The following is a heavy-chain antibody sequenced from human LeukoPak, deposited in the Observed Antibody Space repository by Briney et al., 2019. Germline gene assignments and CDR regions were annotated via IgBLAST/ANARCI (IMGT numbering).Heavy chain of an antibody. CDR3: ARDRVGANLGTFDY. CDR1: GFTFSSYA. V-gene: IGHV3-23*01. J-gene: IGHJ4*02. CDR2: ISGSGGST. D-gene: IGHD1-26*01. Sequence: GGSLRLSCAASGFTFSSYAMSWVRQAPGKGLEWVSAISGSGGSTYYADSVKGRFTISRDNSKNTLYLQMNSLRAEDTAVYYCARDRVGANLGTFDYWGQGTLVTVSS.